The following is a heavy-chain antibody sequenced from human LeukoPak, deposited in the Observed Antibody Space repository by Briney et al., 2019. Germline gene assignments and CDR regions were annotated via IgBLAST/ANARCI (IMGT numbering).Heavy chain of an antibody. D-gene: IGHD1-26*01. CDR1: GFTFSNYG. J-gene: IGHJ4*02. Sequence: GGSLRLSCAASGFTFSNYGMSWVRQAPGKGLEWVSAISGSGYTTHYADSVKGRFTISRDNSKNTLYLQMNSLRAEDTAVYYCAKEVIVGVSFDYWGQGTLVTVSS. V-gene: IGHV3-23*01. CDR2: ISGSGYTT. CDR3: AKEVIVGVSFDY.